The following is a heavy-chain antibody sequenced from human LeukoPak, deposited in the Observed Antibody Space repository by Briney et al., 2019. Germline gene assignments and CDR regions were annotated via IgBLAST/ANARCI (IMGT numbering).Heavy chain of an antibody. CDR2: IYSGGST. D-gene: IGHD4-23*01. V-gene: IGHV3-66*01. Sequence: PGGSLRLSCAASGFTVSSNYMSWVRQAPGKGLEWVSVIYSGGSTYYADSVKGRFTISRDNSKNTLYLQMNSLRAEDTAVYYCARMARDYGGNLYYFDYWGQGTLVTVSS. CDR3: ARMARDYGGNLYYFDY. CDR1: GFTVSSNY. J-gene: IGHJ4*02.